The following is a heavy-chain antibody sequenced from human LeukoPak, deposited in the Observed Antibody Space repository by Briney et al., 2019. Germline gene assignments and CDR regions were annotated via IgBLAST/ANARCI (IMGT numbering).Heavy chain of an antibody. CDR3: AKDISAXLPDAFDI. J-gene: IGHJ3*02. V-gene: IGHV3-9*01. CDR2: ISWNSGSI. Sequence: GGSLRLSCAASGFTFDDYAMHWVRQAPGKGLEWVSGISWNSGSIGYADSVKGRFTISRDNAKNSLYLQMNSLRAEDTALYYCAKDISAXLPDAFDIWGQGTMVTVSS. D-gene: IGHD3-16*02. CDR1: GFTFDDYA.